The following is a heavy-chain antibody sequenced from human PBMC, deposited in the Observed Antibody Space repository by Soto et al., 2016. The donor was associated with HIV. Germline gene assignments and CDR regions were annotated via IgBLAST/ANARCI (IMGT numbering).Heavy chain of an antibody. J-gene: IGHJ6*02. CDR2: ISSSSSYI. CDR3: AREGGWLQLQGYYYYYGMDV. Sequence: EVQLVESGGGLVKPGGSLRLSCAASGFTFSSYSMNWVRQAPGKGLEWVSSISSSSSYIYYADSVKGRFTISRDNAKNSLYLQMNSLRAEDTAVYYCAREGGWLQLQGYYYYYGMDVWGQGTTVTVSS. CDR1: GFTFSSYS. V-gene: IGHV3-21*01. D-gene: IGHD5-12*01.